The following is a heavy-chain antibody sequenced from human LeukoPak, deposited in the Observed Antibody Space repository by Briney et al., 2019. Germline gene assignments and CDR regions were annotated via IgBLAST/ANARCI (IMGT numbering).Heavy chain of an antibody. CDR3: ARVRGQFYYDSSGYNDAFDI. J-gene: IGHJ3*02. Sequence: PSETLSLTCTVSGGSISSGGYYWSWIRQHPGKGLEWIGYIYYSGSTYYNPSLKSRVTISVDTSKNQFSLKLSSVTAADTAVYYCARVRGQFYYDSSGYNDAFDIWGQGTMVTVSS. D-gene: IGHD3-22*01. CDR2: IYYSGST. V-gene: IGHV4-31*03. CDR1: GGSISSGGYY.